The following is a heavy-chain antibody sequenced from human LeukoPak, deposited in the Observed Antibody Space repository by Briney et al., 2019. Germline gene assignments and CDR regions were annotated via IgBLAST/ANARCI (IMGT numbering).Heavy chain of an antibody. CDR1: GFTFSSYE. Sequence: PGGSLRLSCAASGFTFSSYEMNWVRQAPGKGLEWVSYISSRGSTIHYADSVKGRFTISRDNAKNSLYLQMNSLRAEDTAFYYCARGVGRSGWYYFDYWGQGTLVTVSS. D-gene: IGHD6-19*01. J-gene: IGHJ4*02. CDR3: ARGVGRSGWYYFDY. CDR2: ISSRGSTI. V-gene: IGHV3-48*03.